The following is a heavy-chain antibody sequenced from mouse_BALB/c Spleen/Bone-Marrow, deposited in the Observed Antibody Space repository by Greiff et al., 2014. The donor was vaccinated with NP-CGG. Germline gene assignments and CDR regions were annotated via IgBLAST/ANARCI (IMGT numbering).Heavy chain of an antibody. CDR2: FNPNNGGT. D-gene: IGHD2-14*01. Sequence: EVQVVESGPELVKPGASVKIPCKASGYTFTDYNMDWVKQSHGKSLEWIGDFNPNNGGTIYNQKFKGKATLTIDKSSSTAYMELRSLTSEDTAVYYCARFNYRYGFDYWGQGTTLTVSS. CDR1: GYTFTDYN. CDR3: ARFNYRYGFDY. J-gene: IGHJ2*01. V-gene: IGHV1-18*01.